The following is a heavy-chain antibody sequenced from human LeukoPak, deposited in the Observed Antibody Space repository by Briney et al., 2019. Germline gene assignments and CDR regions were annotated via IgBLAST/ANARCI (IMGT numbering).Heavy chain of an antibody. CDR3: ARDSRSGSHYFSSSTVWFGP. V-gene: IGHV1-69*04. CDR2: IIPILGIA. CDR1: GGTFSSYA. J-gene: IGHJ5*02. D-gene: IGHD3-10*01. Sequence: SVKVSCKASGGTFSSYAISWVRQAPGQGLEWMGRIIPILGIANYAQKFQGRVTITADKSTSTAYMELSSLRSEDTAVYYCARDSRSGSHYFSSSTVWFGPWGQGTLVTVYS.